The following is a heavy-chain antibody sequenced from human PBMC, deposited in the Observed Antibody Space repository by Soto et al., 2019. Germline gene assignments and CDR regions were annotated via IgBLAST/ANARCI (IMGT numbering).Heavy chain of an antibody. CDR2: IIPIFGTA. Sequence: ASVKVSCKASGGTFSSYAISWVRQAPGQGLEWMGGIIPIFGTANYAQKFQGRATITADESTSTAYMELSSLRSEDTAVYYCARENWNYGENWFDPWGQGTLVTVSS. V-gene: IGHV1-69*13. D-gene: IGHD1-7*01. J-gene: IGHJ5*02. CDR1: GGTFSSYA. CDR3: ARENWNYGENWFDP.